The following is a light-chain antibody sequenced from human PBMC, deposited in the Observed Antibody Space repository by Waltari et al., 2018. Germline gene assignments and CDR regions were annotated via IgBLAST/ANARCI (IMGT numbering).Light chain of an antibody. CDR2: CAS. CDR3: QQHYSNPV. Sequence: DIEMTQSPESLAVSLGERITINCKSGRSVLSISNNRNYLAWYQHKPGQPPKLLLYCASTRTSGVPERFIGSESGTDFTLTITSLQAEDVAVYYCQQHYSNPVFGQGTRLELK. V-gene: IGKV4-1*01. CDR1: RSVLSISNNRNY. J-gene: IGKJ5*01.